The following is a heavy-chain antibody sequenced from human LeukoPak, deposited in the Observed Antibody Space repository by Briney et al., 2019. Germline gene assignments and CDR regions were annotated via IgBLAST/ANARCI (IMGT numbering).Heavy chain of an antibody. CDR2: MNLNSGNT. V-gene: IGHV1-8*03. CDR3: ARGLRWFGELYDDYYYYMDV. J-gene: IGHJ6*03. CDR1: GYTFTSYD. Sequence: ASVKVSCKASGYTFTSYDINWVRQATGQGLEGMGWMNLNSGNTGYAQKFHGRVTITRNTSISTAYMELSSLRSEDTAVYYCARGLRWFGELYDDYYYYMDVWGKGTTVTVSS. D-gene: IGHD3-10*01.